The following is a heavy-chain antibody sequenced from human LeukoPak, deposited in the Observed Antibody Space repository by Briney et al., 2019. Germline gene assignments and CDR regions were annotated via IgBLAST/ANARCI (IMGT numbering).Heavy chain of an antibody. Sequence: GGSLRLSCAASGFTYSSYSMNWVRQAPGKGLEWVSSISSSSSYIYYADSVKGRFTISRDNAKNSLYLQMNSLRAEDTAVYYCARDRGVPAARGWFDPWGQGTLDTVSS. V-gene: IGHV3-21*01. CDR3: ARDRGVPAARGWFDP. CDR1: GFTYSSYS. CDR2: ISSSSSYI. D-gene: IGHD2-2*01. J-gene: IGHJ5*02.